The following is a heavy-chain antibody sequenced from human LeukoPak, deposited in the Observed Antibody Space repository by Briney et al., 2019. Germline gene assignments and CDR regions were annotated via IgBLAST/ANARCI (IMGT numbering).Heavy chain of an antibody. D-gene: IGHD6-19*01. CDR1: GGSISSYY. V-gene: IGHV4-4*07. J-gene: IGHJ4*02. CDR3: ARDGGIAVAGSAHFDY. CDR2: IYTSGST. Sequence: SETLSLTCTVSGGSISSYYWSWIRQPAGEGLEWIGRIYTSGSTNYNPSLKSRVTMSVDTSKNQFSLKLSSVTAADTAVYYCARDGGIAVAGSAHFDYWGQGTLVTVSS.